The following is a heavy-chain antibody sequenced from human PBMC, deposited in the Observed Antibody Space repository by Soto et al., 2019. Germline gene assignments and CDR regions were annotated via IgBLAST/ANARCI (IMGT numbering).Heavy chain of an antibody. CDR3: ARDHYDFGSDL. V-gene: IGHV1-3*01. D-gene: IGHD3-3*01. CDR1: GYTFTSYA. CDR2: INAGNGNT. Sequence: GSAVKVSCKASGYTFTSYAMHWVRQAPGQRLEWMGWINAGNGNTKYSQKFQGRVTITRDTSASTAYMELRSLRSEDTAVYYCARDHYDFGSDLWDQGTWVTLSS. J-gene: IGHJ4*02.